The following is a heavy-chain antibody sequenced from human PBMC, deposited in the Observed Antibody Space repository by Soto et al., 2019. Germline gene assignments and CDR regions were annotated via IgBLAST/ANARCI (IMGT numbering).Heavy chain of an antibody. CDR2: IKEDGSEK. CDR1: GFTFSTYW. D-gene: IGHD3-16*01. V-gene: IGHV3-7*03. J-gene: IGHJ4*02. CDR3: VRVGRLGGY. Sequence: EGSLRLSCTASGFTFSTYWMSWVRQAPGKGLGWVANIKEDGSEKYYVDSVKGRFSISRDNARSSLYLQMNSLRSEDTAVYYCVRVGRLGGYWGQGTQVTVSS.